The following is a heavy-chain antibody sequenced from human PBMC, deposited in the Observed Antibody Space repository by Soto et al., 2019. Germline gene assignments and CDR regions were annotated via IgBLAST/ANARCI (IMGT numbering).Heavy chain of an antibody. V-gene: IGHV1-69*13. CDR3: ATSKYYYDSSGSSAYYYGMDV. Sequence: SEKVSCKASGGTFSSYAISWVRQAPRQGLEWMGGIIPIFGTANYAQKFQGRVTITADESTSTAYMELSSLRSEDTALYYCATSKYYYDSSGSSAYYYGMDVWGQGTTVTVSS. CDR2: IIPIFGTA. CDR1: GGTFSSYA. J-gene: IGHJ6*02. D-gene: IGHD3-22*01.